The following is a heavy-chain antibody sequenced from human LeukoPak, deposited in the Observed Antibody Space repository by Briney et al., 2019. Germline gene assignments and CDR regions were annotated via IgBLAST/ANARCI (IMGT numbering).Heavy chain of an antibody. CDR1: GYTFTGYY. CDR3: ARVYRSGSIYGQGYFDN. D-gene: IGHD5-18*01. CDR2: INPNTGGT. V-gene: IGHV1-2*02. Sequence: VASVKVSCKASGYTFTGYYMHWVRQAPGQGLEWMGWINPNTGGTNYAQKFQGRVTMTRDTSISTAYMELSRLRSDDTAVYYCARVYRSGSIYGQGYFDNWGQGTLVTVSS. J-gene: IGHJ4*02.